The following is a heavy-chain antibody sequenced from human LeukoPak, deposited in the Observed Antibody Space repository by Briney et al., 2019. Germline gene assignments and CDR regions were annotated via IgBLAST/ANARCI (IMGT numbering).Heavy chain of an antibody. CDR1: GFTFSSYW. Sequence: GGSLRLSCAASGFTFSSYWMHWVRQAPGKGLVWVSRMDSDGSNTNYADSVKGRFTISRDNSKNTLYLQMNSLRAEDTAVYYCAKRQVEQTFDYWGQGTLVTVSS. J-gene: IGHJ4*02. CDR2: MDSDGSNT. CDR3: AKRQVEQTFDY. D-gene: IGHD5-24*01. V-gene: IGHV3-74*01.